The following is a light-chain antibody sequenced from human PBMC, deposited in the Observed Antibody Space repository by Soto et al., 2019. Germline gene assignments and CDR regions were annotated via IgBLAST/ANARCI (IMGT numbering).Light chain of an antibody. V-gene: IGLV2-14*01. CDR3: SSYTSSSTLDVV. CDR2: DVS. J-gene: IGLJ2*01. CDR1: SSDVGGYNY. Sequence: QSVLTQPASVSGSPGQSITISCTGTSSDVGGYNYVSWYQQHPGKAPKLMIYDVSNRPSGVSNRFSGSKSGNTASLTISWLQAEDEADYYCSSYTSSSTLDVVFGGEIKRTVL.